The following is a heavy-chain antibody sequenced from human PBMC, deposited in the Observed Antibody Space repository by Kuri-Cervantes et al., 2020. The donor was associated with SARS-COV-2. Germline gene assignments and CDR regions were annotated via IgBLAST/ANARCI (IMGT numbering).Heavy chain of an antibody. CDR3: ARDRGVVDYYYYYYMDV. CDR1: GFTFSSYA. V-gene: IGHV3-21*01. CDR2: ITSSSYI. Sequence: GGSLRLSCAASGFTFSSYAMSWVRQAPGKGLEWVSSITSSSYIYSADSVKGRFTISRDNARNSLYLQMNSLRAKDTAVYYCARDRGVVDYYYYYYMDVWGKGTTVTVSS. D-gene: IGHD3-10*01. J-gene: IGHJ6*03.